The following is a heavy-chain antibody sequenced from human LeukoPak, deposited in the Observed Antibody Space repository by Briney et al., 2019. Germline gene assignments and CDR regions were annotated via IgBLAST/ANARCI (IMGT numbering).Heavy chain of an antibody. CDR3: ARDGEYGDPRYYFDY. Sequence: ASVKVSCKASGYTFTSYYMHWVRQAPGQGLEWMGMINPSGGSTSYAQKFQGRVTMTRDTSTSTVYMELSSLRSEDTAVYYCARDGEYGDPRYYFDYWGQGTLVTVSS. CDR1: GYTFTSYY. J-gene: IGHJ4*02. CDR2: INPSGGST. D-gene: IGHD4-17*01. V-gene: IGHV1-46*01.